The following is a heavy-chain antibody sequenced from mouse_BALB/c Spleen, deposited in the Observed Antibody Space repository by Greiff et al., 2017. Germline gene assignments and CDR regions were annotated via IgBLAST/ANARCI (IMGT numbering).Heavy chain of an antibody. J-gene: IGHJ4*01. CDR2: ISYSGST. V-gene: IGHV3-2*02. CDR3: ARSLVTTVVAPYAMDY. CDR1: GYSITSDYA. D-gene: IGHD1-1*01. Sequence: EVKLQESGPGLVKPSQSLSLTCTVTGYSITSDYAWNWIRQFPGNKLEWMGYISYSGSTSYNPSLKSRISITRDTSKNQFFLQLNSVTTEDTATYYCARSLVTTVVAPYAMDYWGQGTSVTVSS.